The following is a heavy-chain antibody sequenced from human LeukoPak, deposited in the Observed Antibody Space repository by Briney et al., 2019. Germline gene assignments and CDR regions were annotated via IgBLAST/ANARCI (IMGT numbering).Heavy chain of an antibody. J-gene: IGHJ5*02. CDR1: GFTFSQYS. Sequence: GGSLRLSCAASGFTFSQYSINWVRQAPGKGLEWVSHLRYTGETFYADSVKGRFTISRDNVRNSLYLQMNSLRAEDTAMYYCARDARNSGYGCDLWGQGTLVTVSP. CDR3: ARDARNSGYGCDL. D-gene: IGHD5-12*01. V-gene: IGHV3-48*01. CDR2: LRYTGET.